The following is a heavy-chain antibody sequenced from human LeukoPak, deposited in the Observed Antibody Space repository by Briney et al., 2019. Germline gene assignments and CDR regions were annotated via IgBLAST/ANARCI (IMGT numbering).Heavy chain of an antibody. J-gene: IGHJ4*02. CDR3: ARLSGYSYGASYFDY. V-gene: IGHV1-3*01. D-gene: IGHD5-18*01. CDR1: GYTFTSYA. CDR2: INAGNGNT. Sequence: ASVEVSCKASGYTFTSYAMHWVRQAPGQRLEWMGWINAGNGNTKYSQKFQGRVTITRDTSASTAYMELSSLRSEDTAVYYCARLSGYSYGASYFDYWGQGTLVTVSS.